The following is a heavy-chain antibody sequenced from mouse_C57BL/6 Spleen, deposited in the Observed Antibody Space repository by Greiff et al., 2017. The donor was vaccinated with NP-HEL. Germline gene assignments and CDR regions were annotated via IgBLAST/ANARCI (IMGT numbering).Heavy chain of an antibody. J-gene: IGHJ2*01. D-gene: IGHD3-2*02. CDR1: GYTFTSYT. CDR2: INPSSGYT. V-gene: IGHV1-4*01. CDR3: AKDSSGSPFDY. Sequence: VQLQQSGAELARPGASVKMSCKASGYTFTSYTMHWVKQRPGQGLEWIGYINPSSGYTKYNQKFKDKATLTADKSSSTAYMQLSSLTSEDSAVYYCAKDSSGSPFDYWGQGTTLTVSS.